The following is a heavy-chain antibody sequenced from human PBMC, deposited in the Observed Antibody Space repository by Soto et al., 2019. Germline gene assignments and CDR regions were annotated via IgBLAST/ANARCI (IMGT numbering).Heavy chain of an antibody. CDR3: ARDPVPSDAGPVRYPADI. Sequence: QVRLVQSGADMKKPGASVTVSCRASGYTFTTYYLHWVRQAPGQGLEWMGIINPNGGSTTYSQHFHGRLNLTRDTSATTDYMELTGLTFADTPVYFCARDPVPSDAGPVRYPADIWGQGTLVTISS. CDR1: GYTFTTYY. J-gene: IGHJ3*02. CDR2: INPNGGST. D-gene: IGHD1-1*01. V-gene: IGHV1-46*01.